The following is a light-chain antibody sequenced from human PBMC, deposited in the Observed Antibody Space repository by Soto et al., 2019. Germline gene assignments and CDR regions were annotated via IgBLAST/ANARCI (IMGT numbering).Light chain of an antibody. J-gene: IGLJ1*01. Sequence: QSALTQPASVSGSPGQSITISCTGTSSDVGSYNVVSWYQQNPGKAPKLMIYEGNKRPSGVSSRFSGSTSANTASLTISGLQSEDEADYYCCSFSGSSPYVFATGTKVTVL. CDR3: CSFSGSSPYV. V-gene: IGLV2-23*01. CDR1: SSDVGSYNV. CDR2: EGN.